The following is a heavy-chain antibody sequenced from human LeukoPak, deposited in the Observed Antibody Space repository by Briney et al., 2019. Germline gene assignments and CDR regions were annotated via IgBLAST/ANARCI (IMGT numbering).Heavy chain of an antibody. V-gene: IGHV3-20*04. Sequence: GGSLRLSCAASGFTFDDYGLSWVRQVPGKGLEWVSGLNWNGASTGYADSVKGRFTISRDNAKNSLYLQMNSLRADDTAVYYCARDKLVGDSYFDSWGQGTLVTVSS. CDR2: LNWNGAST. D-gene: IGHD2-21*02. J-gene: IGHJ4*02. CDR3: ARDKLVGDSYFDS. CDR1: GFTFDDYG.